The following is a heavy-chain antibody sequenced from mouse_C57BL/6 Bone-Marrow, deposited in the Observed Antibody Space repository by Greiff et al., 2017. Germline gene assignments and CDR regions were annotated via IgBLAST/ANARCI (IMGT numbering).Heavy chain of an antibody. CDR2: FYPGSGSI. CDR3: ARHERYDDYDEYFDY. V-gene: IGHV1-62-2*01. CDR1: GYIFTEYT. J-gene: IGHJ2*01. Sequence: QVHVKQSGAELVKPGASVKLSCKASGYIFTEYTIHWVKQRSGQGLEWIGWFYPGSGSIKYNERFKDKATLTADKSSNTVYMKLSRLTSEDTAVYFGARHERYDDYDEYFDYWGQGTTLTVSS. D-gene: IGHD2-4*01.